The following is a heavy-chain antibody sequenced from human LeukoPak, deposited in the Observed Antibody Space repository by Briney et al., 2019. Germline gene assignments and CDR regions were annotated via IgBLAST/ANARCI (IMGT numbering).Heavy chain of an antibody. Sequence: GGSLRLSCAASGFTVSSNYMSWVRQAPGKGLEWVSVIYSGGSTYYADSVKGRFTISRDNSKNTLYLQMNSLRAEDTAVYYCARTFYGDYLDYWGQGTLVIVSS. V-gene: IGHV3-53*01. J-gene: IGHJ4*02. CDR3: ARTFYGDYLDY. CDR1: GFTVSSNY. CDR2: IYSGGST. D-gene: IGHD4-17*01.